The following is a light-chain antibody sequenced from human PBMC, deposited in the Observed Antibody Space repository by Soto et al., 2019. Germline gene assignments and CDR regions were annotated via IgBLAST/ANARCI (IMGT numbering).Light chain of an antibody. CDR2: DVT. J-gene: IGLJ1*01. CDR3: CSYAGSYTYI. V-gene: IGLV2-11*01. CDR1: YSDVGTFYF. Sequence: SALTQPRSVSGSPGQPVTISCTGSYSDVGTFYFVSWYQQYPGKGPKLIIYDVTERPSGVPDRFSGSKSGNTASLTISGLQAEDEADYYCCSYAGSYTYIFGSGTKVIVL.